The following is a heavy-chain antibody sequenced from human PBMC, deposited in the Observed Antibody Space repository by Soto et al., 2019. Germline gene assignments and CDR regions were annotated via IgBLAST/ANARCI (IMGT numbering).Heavy chain of an antibody. V-gene: IGHV4-28*01. CDR3: ARHVNLPLTGTGVDS. CDR2: IYYSGTT. J-gene: IGHJ4*02. CDR1: CYCLHMGNS. D-gene: IGHD3-9*01. Sequence: WETLCLFCAVTCYCLHMGNSNGRLRPPPGKGLEWIGYIYYSGTTYYNPSLKSRVTMSVDRSQEQFSLKLSSVTATDTAVYYCARHVNLPLTGTGVDSWGRGTLVTVS.